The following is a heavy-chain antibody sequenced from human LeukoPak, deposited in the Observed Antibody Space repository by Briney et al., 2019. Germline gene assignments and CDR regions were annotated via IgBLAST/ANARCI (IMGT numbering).Heavy chain of an antibody. V-gene: IGHV4-59*01. CDR1: GGSISSYY. D-gene: IGHD1-1*01. CDR2: IYYSGST. Sequence: PSETLSLTCTVSGGSISSYYWSWIRRPPGKGLEWIGYIYYSGSTNYNPSLKSRVTISVDTSNNQFSLKLSSVTAADTAVYYCAREGRLYYGMDVWGQGTTVTVSS. J-gene: IGHJ6*02. CDR3: AREGRLYYGMDV.